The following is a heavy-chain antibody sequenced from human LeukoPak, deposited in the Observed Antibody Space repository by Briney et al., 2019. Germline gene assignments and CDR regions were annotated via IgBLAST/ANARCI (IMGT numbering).Heavy chain of an antibody. J-gene: IGHJ4*02. Sequence: GSLRLSCAASGFTFSNYGMNWARQAPGKGLEWVSHIRSSSRTTYYADSVKGRFTISRDDAKNSLYLQMNSLRGEDTAVYYCASWAGTTAGFSGPFDFWGQGTLVTVSS. CDR3: ASWAGTTAGFSGPFDF. D-gene: IGHD6-25*01. CDR1: GFTFSNYG. CDR2: IRSSSRTT. V-gene: IGHV3-48*01.